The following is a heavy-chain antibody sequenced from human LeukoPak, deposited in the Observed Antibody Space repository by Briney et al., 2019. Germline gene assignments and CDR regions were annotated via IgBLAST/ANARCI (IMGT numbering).Heavy chain of an antibody. CDR2: IYYSGST. J-gene: IGHJ6*03. Sequence: SETLSLTCTVSGGSISSYYWSWIRQPPGKGLEWIGYIYYSGSTNYNPSLKSRVTISVDTSKNQFSLKLSSVTAADTAVYYCARSSEGRYYYDSSGYSYYYYYMDVWGKGTTVTISS. CDR3: ARSSEGRYYYDSSGYSYYYYYMDV. V-gene: IGHV4-59*01. D-gene: IGHD3-22*01. CDR1: GGSISSYY.